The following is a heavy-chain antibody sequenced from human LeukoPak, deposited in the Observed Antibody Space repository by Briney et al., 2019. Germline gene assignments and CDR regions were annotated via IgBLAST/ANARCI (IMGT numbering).Heavy chain of an antibody. V-gene: IGHV3-21*01. CDR3: ARDLEGRFLEWDY. CDR1: VFTFSSYN. D-gene: IGHD3-3*01. J-gene: IGHJ4*02. Sequence: GGSLRLSCAASVFTFSSYNMNWVRQAPGKGLEWVSSISSSSSYIYYADSVKGRFTISRDNAKNSLYLQMNSLRAEDTAVYYCARDLEGRFLEWDYWGQGTLVTVSS. CDR2: ISSSSSYI.